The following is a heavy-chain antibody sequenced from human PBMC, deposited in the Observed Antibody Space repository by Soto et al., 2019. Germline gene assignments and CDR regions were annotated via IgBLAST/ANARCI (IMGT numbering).Heavy chain of an antibody. D-gene: IGHD3-3*01. Sequence: ASVKVSWKASGYTFTGYYMHWVRQAPGQGLEWMGWINPNSGGTNYAQKFQGWVTMTRDTSISTAYMELSRLRSDDTAVYYCARDYDFWSGYAHWFDPWGQGTLVTVSS. V-gene: IGHV1-2*04. CDR3: ARDYDFWSGYAHWFDP. CDR1: GYTFTGYY. J-gene: IGHJ5*02. CDR2: INPNSGGT.